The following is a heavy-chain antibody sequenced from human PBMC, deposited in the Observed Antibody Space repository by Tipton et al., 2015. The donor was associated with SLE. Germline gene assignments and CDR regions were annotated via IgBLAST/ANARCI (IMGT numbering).Heavy chain of an antibody. CDR1: GFTFSSYA. J-gene: IGHJ4*02. CDR3: AKFKGSTGGGFDY. V-gene: IGHV3-23*01. Sequence: SLRLSCAASGFTFSSYAMSWVRQAPGKGLEWVSAISGSGGSTYYADSVKGRFTISRDNSKNTLYLQMNSLRAEDTAVYYCAKFKGSTGGGFDYWGQGTLVTVSS. CDR2: ISGSGGST. D-gene: IGHD2-8*02.